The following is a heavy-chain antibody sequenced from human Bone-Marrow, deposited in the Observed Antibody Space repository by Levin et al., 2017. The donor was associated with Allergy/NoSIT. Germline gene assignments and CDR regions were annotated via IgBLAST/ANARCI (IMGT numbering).Heavy chain of an antibody. CDR2: ISGSGGST. V-gene: IGHV3-23*01. CDR1: GFTFSSYA. D-gene: IGHD6-19*01. J-gene: IGHJ5*02. Sequence: GESLKISCAASGFTFSSYAMSWVRQAPGKGLEWVSAISGSGGSTYYADSVKGRFTISRDNSKNTLYLQMNSLRAEDTAVYYCAKGGWYDWFDPWGQGTLVTVSS. CDR3: AKGGWYDWFDP.